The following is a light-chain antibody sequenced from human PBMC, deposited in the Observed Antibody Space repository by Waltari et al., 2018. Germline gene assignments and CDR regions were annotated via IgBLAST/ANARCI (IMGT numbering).Light chain of an antibody. V-gene: IGLV3-21*04. Sequence: SYVVTQPPSVSVAPGETAPITCGGDNIGTYSLHWYQQKARQAPGVVIFYDSDRPSGIPDRSSGSNSGNTATLTISRVEAGDEARYYCHVWHPHVDPGVFGTGTEVTVL. J-gene: IGLJ1*01. CDR3: HVWHPHVDPGV. CDR2: YDS. CDR1: NIGTYS.